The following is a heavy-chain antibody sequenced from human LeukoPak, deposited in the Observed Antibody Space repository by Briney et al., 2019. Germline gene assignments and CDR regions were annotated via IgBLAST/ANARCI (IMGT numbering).Heavy chain of an antibody. Sequence: PAGTLSLSCSASGFPFSDHEMNWVRQAPGKRLEWVSSISSSGSDKYYPDSVKGRFTISRDNAKNSLYLQMNSLRAEDTAVYYCARRTSGAFAIWGQGTKVTVSS. J-gene: IGHJ3*02. CDR1: GFPFSDHE. CDR2: ISSSGSDK. CDR3: ARRTSGAFAI. V-gene: IGHV3-48*03.